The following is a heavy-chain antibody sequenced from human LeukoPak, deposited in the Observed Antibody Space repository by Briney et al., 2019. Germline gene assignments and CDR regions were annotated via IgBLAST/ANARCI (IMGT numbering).Heavy chain of an antibody. Sequence: PSETLSLTCAVSGGSISSSNWWSWVRQPPGQGLEWIGEIYHSGSTNYNPSLKSRVTISVDKSKNQFSLKLSSVTAADTAVYYCARATLYSSSSNDAFDIWGQGTMVTVSS. CDR1: GGSISSSNW. D-gene: IGHD6-6*01. J-gene: IGHJ3*02. V-gene: IGHV4-4*02. CDR2: IYHSGST. CDR3: ARATLYSSSSNDAFDI.